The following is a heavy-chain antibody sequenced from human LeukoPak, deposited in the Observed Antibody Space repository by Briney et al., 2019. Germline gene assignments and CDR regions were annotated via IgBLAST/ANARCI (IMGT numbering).Heavy chain of an antibody. CDR3: ARDKRDYGVFDI. V-gene: IGHV4-61*02. D-gene: IGHD4-17*01. J-gene: IGHJ3*02. Sequence: SETLSLTCAVSGGAISSGSYYWSWIRQPAGKGLEWIRRIYTSGSTNSNPSLKSRVTLSGDTTKNQFSLKLSSVGDADTAVYYCARDKRDYGVFDIWGQGTMVTVSS. CDR1: GGAISSGSYY. CDR2: IYTSGST.